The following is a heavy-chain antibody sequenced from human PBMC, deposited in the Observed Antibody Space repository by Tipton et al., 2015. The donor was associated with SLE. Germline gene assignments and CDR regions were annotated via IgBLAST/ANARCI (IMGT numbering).Heavy chain of an antibody. CDR1: GGSISSGSYF. CDR2: IYTSGST. Sequence: TLSLTCTVSGGSISSGSYFWSWFRQPAGKGLEWIGHIYTSGSTNYNPSLKSRVTISVDTSKNQFSLKLSSVTAADTAVYYCAREGPLRPSAAGNLDYWGQGTLVTVSS. V-gene: IGHV4-61*09. D-gene: IGHD6-13*01. CDR3: AREGPLRPSAAGNLDY. J-gene: IGHJ4*02.